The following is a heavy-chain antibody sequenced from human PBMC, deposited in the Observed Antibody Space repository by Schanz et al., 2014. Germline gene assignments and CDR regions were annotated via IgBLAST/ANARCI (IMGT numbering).Heavy chain of an antibody. CDR1: GFSFSSYA. CDR3: AKGRFGELSAFDI. CDR2: ISGSGGST. J-gene: IGHJ3*02. Sequence: EVQLLESGGGLVEPGGSLRLSCAASGFSFSSYAMGWVRQARGKGLEWVSAISGSGGSTYYADSVKGRFTISRDNSENTLYLQMSSLRVEDTAVYYCAKGRFGELSAFDIWGQGTMVTVSS. D-gene: IGHD3-10*01. V-gene: IGHV3-23*01.